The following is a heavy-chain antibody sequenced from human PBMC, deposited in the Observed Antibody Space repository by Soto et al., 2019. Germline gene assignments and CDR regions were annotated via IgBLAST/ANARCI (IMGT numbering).Heavy chain of an antibody. D-gene: IGHD2-15*01. Sequence: GGSLRLSCAASGFTFDDYAMHWVRQAPGKGLAWVSLISGDGGSTSESDYVKGRFTITRDNSKNSLYLQMNSLRTEATASYYWAKDIGPCSGGSCYYYAFDIWGQGTMVTVSS. CDR2: ISGDGGST. V-gene: IGHV3-43*02. J-gene: IGHJ3*02. CDR3: AKDIGPCSGGSCYYYAFDI. CDR1: GFTFDDYA.